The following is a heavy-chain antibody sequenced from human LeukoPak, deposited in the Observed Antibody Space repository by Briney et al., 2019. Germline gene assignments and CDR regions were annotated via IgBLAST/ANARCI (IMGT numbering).Heavy chain of an antibody. Sequence: GGSLRLSCAASGFTFRNYILSWVRQTPGKGLEWVSTIGASGHSTYYTRSVKGRFTISRDNSNSTLFLQMGSLSAEYTAIYYCATDVYGDYSRWFDPWGQGTLVTVSS. V-gene: IGHV3-23*01. CDR1: GFTFRNYI. CDR3: ATDVYGDYSRWFDP. D-gene: IGHD4-17*01. CDR2: IGASGHST. J-gene: IGHJ5*02.